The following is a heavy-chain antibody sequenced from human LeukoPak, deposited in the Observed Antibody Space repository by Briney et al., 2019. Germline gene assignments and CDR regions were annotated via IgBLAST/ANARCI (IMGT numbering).Heavy chain of an antibody. V-gene: IGHV4-59*01. CDR1: GGSISSYY. Sequence: PSETLSLTCTVPGGSISSYYWSWIRQPPGKGLEWIGYIYYSGSTNYNPSLKSRVTISVDTSKNQFSLKLSSVTAADTAVYYCARDGVYYDILTGYPTDAFDIWGQGTMVTVSS. CDR2: IYYSGST. J-gene: IGHJ3*02. D-gene: IGHD3-9*01. CDR3: ARDGVYYDILTGYPTDAFDI.